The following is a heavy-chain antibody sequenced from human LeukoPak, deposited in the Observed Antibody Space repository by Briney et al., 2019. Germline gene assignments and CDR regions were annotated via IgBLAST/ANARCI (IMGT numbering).Heavy chain of an antibody. D-gene: IGHD7-27*01. V-gene: IGHV4-59*12. CDR1: GGSISSYY. CDR3: ARDLNWVYFDY. CDR2: IYYSGST. Sequence: SETLSLTCTVSGGSISSYYWSWIRQPPGKGLEWIGYIYYSGSTYYNPSLKSRVTISVDTSKNQFSLKLSSVTAADTAVYYCARDLNWVYFDYWGQGTLVTVSS. J-gene: IGHJ4*02.